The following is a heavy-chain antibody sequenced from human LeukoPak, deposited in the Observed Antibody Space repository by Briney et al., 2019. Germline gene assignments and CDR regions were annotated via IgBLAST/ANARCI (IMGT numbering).Heavy chain of an antibody. Sequence: SETLSLTCAVSGGSISSSNWWSWVRPPPGKGLEWIGEIYHSGSTNYNPSLKSRVTISVDKSKNQFSLKPSSVTAADTAVYYCASGLAHDAFDIWGQGTMVTVSS. V-gene: IGHV4-4*02. CDR2: IYHSGST. CDR1: GGSISSSNW. D-gene: IGHD3/OR15-3a*01. J-gene: IGHJ3*02. CDR3: ASGLAHDAFDI.